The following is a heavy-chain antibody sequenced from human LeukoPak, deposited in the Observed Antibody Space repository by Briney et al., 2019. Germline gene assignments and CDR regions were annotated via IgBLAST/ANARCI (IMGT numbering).Heavy chain of an antibody. Sequence: SETLSLTCTVSGASFTSYYWSWLRQPAGKGLEWIGRIQSSGSTDYSPSLQSRVTLSIDTSQRQFSLNLRSVTAADTAVYYCARDIVYLIDEDYVWGQGTLVTVSS. V-gene: IGHV4-4*07. J-gene: IGHJ4*02. CDR3: ARDIVYLIDEDYV. CDR1: GASFTSYY. CDR2: IQSSGST. D-gene: IGHD3-16*02.